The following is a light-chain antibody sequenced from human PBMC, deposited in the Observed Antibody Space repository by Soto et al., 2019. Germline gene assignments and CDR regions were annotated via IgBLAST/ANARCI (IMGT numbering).Light chain of an antibody. V-gene: IGLV8-61*01. Sequence: QTVVTQEPSFSVSPGRTVTLTCGLSSGSVSTIYYTSWYQQTPGQAPRTLIYSTNTRSSGVPDRFSGSILGNKAALTITGAQADDESDYYCVLYMGSGISVFGGGTKLTVL. CDR1: SGSVSTIYY. CDR2: STN. CDR3: VLYMGSGISV. J-gene: IGLJ3*02.